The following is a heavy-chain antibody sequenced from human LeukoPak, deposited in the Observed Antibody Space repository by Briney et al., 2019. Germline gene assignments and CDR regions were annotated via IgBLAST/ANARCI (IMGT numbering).Heavy chain of an antibody. CDR3: ARDWALDS. Sequence: PGGSLRLSCAASPFTFSTYDMNWVRQAPGKGLEWVSFISSSSSTIYYADSVKGRFTISRDNAKNSLYLQMNSLRVEDTAAYYCARDWALDSWGQGTLVTVSS. V-gene: IGHV3-48*01. J-gene: IGHJ4*02. CDR1: PFTFSTYD. CDR2: ISSSSSTI. D-gene: IGHD1-1*01.